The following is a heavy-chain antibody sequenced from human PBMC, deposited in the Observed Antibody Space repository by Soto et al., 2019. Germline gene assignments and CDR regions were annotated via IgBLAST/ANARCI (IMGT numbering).Heavy chain of an antibody. CDR1: GGSISSYY. CDR2: IYYSGST. V-gene: IGHV4-59*01. CDR3: ARVTRIHSYYYYYGMDV. Sequence: WETLSLTCTVSGGSISSYYWSWIRQPPGKGLEWIGYIYYSGSTNYNPSLKSRVTISVDTSKNQFSLKLSSVTAADTAVYYCARVTRIHSYYYYYGMDVWGQGTTLTVSS. D-gene: IGHD5-18*01. J-gene: IGHJ6*02.